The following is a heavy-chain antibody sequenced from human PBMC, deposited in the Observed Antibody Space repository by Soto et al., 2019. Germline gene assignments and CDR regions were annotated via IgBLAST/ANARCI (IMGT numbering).Heavy chain of an antibody. J-gene: IGHJ6*02. CDR3: ARLAEWEYYDGMDV. CDR1: GFTFRVSA. Sequence: EVQLVESGGGLVQPGGSPIIFCAVSGFTFRVSALHWVRQASGKGLEWVGRIRSKADNYATAYGASVKGRFSISRDDSKNTAYLQMSSLITDDTAVYYCARLAEWEYYDGMDVWGQGTTVTVSS. V-gene: IGHV3-73*02. CDR2: IRSKADNYAT. D-gene: IGHD1-26*01.